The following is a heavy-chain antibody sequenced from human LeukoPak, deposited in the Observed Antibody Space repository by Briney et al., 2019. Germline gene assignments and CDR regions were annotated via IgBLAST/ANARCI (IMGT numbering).Heavy chain of an antibody. V-gene: IGHV1-8*01. CDR3: ARGLLKITMVRDYGMDV. CDR2: MNPNSGNT. D-gene: IGHD3-10*01. J-gene: IGHJ6*02. Sequence: ASVKVSCKASGYTSTSYDINWVRQATGQGLEWMGWMNPNSGNTGYAQKFQGRVTMTRNTSISTAYMELSSLRSEDTAVYYCARGLLKITMVRDYGMDVWGQGTTVTVSS. CDR1: GYTSTSYD.